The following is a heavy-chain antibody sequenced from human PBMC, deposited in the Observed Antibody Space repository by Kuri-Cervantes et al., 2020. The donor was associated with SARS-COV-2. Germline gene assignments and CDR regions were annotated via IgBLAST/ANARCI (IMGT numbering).Heavy chain of an antibody. V-gene: IGHV3-30-3*01. CDR2: ISYDGNNE. D-gene: IGHD7-27*01. J-gene: IGHJ6*02. CDR3: ARSHAVGKTSYFALDV. CDR1: GFTFSTYA. Sequence: LSLTCAASGFTFSTYAITWVRRAPGKGLERVAVISYDGNNEYYAESVRGRFTISRDNSKNSLYLQMNSLRAEDTAVYYCARSHAVGKTSYFALDVWGQGTTVTVSS.